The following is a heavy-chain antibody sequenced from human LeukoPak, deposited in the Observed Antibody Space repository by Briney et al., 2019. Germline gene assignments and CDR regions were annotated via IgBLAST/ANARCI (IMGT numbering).Heavy chain of an antibody. D-gene: IGHD1-26*01. CDR2: IYPGDSDT. CDR1: LYSVISYC. CDR3: ARPLGGSDPHGFDY. Sequence: GESLKISCKGSLYSVISYCICCVRQMPAERLEWRGVIYPGDSDTRYSPSFQGQVTISADKSISTAYLQWSSLKASDTAMYYCARPLGGSDPHGFDYWGQGTLVTVSS. J-gene: IGHJ4*02. V-gene: IGHV5-51*01.